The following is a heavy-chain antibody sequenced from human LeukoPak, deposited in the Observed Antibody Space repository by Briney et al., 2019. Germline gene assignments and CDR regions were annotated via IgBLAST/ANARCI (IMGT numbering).Heavy chain of an antibody. CDR3: AKGLQVAEPPDY. V-gene: IGHV4-39*01. D-gene: IGHD2-15*01. J-gene: IGHJ4*02. CDR2: VYYSGST. CDR1: GGSITTSSYY. Sequence: PSETLSLTCTVSGGSITTSSYYWGWIRQPPGKGLEWIGSVYYSGSTYYNPSLKSRVTISVDTSKNQFSLKLTSVTAADTAVYYCAKGLQVAEPPDYWGQGTLVTVSS.